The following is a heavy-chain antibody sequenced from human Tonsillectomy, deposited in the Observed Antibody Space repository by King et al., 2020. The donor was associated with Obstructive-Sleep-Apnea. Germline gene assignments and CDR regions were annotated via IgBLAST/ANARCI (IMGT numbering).Heavy chain of an antibody. CDR3: ARPIAVTGTAIDY. V-gene: IGHV3-30-3*01. D-gene: IGHD6-19*01. J-gene: IGHJ4*02. Sequence: VQLVESGGGVVQPGRSLRLSCAASGFTFSNYAIHWVRQAPGKGLEWVAVISYDGSNKYYADSVKGRFTIPRDNSKNTLYLQMNSLRAEDTAGYYCARPIAVTGTAIDYWGQGTLVTVSS. CDR1: GFTFSNYA. CDR2: ISYDGSNK.